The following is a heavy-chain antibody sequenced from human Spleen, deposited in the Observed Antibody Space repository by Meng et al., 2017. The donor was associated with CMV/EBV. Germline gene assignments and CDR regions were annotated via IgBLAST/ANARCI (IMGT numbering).Heavy chain of an antibody. V-gene: IGHV1-2*02. J-gene: IGHJ4*02. Sequence: ASVKVSCKASGYTFTSYDINWVRQAPGQGLEWMGWINPNSGGTNYAQKFQGRVTMTRDTSISTAYMELSRLRSDDTAVYYCARAYSSSSKFVDYWGQGTLVTVSS. CDR3: ARAYSSSSKFVDY. CDR2: INPNSGGT. CDR1: GYTFTSYD. D-gene: IGHD6-6*01.